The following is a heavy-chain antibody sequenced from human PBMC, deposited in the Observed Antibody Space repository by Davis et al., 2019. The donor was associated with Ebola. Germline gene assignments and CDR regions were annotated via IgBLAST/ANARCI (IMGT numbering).Heavy chain of an antibody. J-gene: IGHJ5*02. CDR3: ARAVTMVLPSGWFDP. D-gene: IGHD3-10*01. CDR2: ISAYNGNT. CDR1: GYTFTRYG. V-gene: IGHV1-18*01. Sequence: AASVKVSCKASGYTFTRYGISWVRQAPGQGLEWMGWISAYNGNTNYAQNRQGRVTMTTDTSTSTAYMEVRSLRYDDTAVYYCARAVTMVLPSGWFDPWGQGTLVTVSS.